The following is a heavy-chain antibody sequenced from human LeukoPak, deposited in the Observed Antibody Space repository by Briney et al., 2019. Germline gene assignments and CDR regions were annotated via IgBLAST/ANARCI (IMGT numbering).Heavy chain of an antibody. Sequence: GGSLRLSCAASGFTFSSYAMSWVRQAPGKGLEWVSPIIGSGGSTYYADSVKGRFTISRDNSKNTLYLQMNSLRAEDTAVYYCASPPGYSGYDFRGALGDYWGQGTLVTVSS. J-gene: IGHJ4*02. CDR2: IIGSGGST. CDR1: GFTFSSYA. D-gene: IGHD5-12*01. V-gene: IGHV3-23*01. CDR3: ASPPGYSGYDFRGALGDY.